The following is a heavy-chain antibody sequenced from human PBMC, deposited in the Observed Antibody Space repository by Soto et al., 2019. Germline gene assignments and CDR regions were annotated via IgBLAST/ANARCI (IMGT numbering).Heavy chain of an antibody. CDR3: ARDRGYCSGGSCYSFDY. CDR2: IYTSGST. CDR1: GGSISGYY. D-gene: IGHD2-15*01. Sequence: PSETLSLTCTVSGGSISGYYWSWIRQPAGKGLEWIGRIYTSGSTNYNPSLKSRVTMSVDTSKNQFSLKLSSVTAADTAVYYCARDRGYCSGGSCYSFDYWGQGTLVTVSS. V-gene: IGHV4-4*07. J-gene: IGHJ4*02.